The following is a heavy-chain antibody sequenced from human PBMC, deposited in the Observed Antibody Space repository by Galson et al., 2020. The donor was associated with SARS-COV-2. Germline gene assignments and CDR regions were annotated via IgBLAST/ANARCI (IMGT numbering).Heavy chain of an antibody. J-gene: IGHJ4*02. V-gene: IGHV3-15*01. CDR1: GFTFSNAW. D-gene: IGHD3-9*01. CDR2: IKSKTDGGTT. Sequence: GESLKISCAASGFTFSNAWMSWVRQAPGKGLEWVGRIKSKTDGGTTDYAAPVKGRFTISRDDSKNTLYLQMNSLKTEDTAVYYCTTDNENYDILTGYYSPFEYWGQGTLVTVSS. CDR3: TTDNENYDILTGYYSPFEY.